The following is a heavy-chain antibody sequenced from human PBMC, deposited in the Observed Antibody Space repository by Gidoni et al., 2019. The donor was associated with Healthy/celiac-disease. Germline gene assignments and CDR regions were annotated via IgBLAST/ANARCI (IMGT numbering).Heavy chain of an antibody. CDR3: ARVCAARLRYYYYYYMDV. J-gene: IGHJ6*03. D-gene: IGHD6-6*01. CDR1: GGTFSSYA. Sequence: QVQLVQSGAEVKKPGSSVKVSCKASGGTFSSYAISWVRQAPGQGLEWMGGIIPIFGTANYAQKFQGRVTITADESTSTAYMELSSLRSEDTAVYYCARVCAARLRYYYYYYMDVWGKGTTVTVSS. CDR2: IIPIFGTA. V-gene: IGHV1-69*01.